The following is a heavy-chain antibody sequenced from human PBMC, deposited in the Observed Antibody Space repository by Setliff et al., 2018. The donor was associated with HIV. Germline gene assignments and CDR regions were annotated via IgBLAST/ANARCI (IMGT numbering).Heavy chain of an antibody. CDR1: GGTFSNYG. CDR3: ARDFGGYCSSMSCPGLFDP. CDR2: IIPISGTA. V-gene: IGHV1-69*05. Sequence: GASVKVSCKASGGTFSNYGMSWVRQAPGQGLAWMGGIIPISGTANYAQKFQGRVTITTDESTSTAYMELSGLRSEDTAVYYCARDFGGYCSSMSCPGLFDPWGQGTLVTVSS. J-gene: IGHJ5*02. D-gene: IGHD2-2*01.